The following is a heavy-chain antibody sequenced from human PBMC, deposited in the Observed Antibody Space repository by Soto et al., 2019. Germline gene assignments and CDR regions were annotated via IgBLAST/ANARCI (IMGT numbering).Heavy chain of an antibody. J-gene: IGHJ6*04. Sequence: GASVKVSCKASGYTFTSYDINWVRQANGQGHEWMGCMNPNSGNTGYAQKVQGRVTMTRNTYISTAYMELSSMGSEDTAVYYFARVMEVAVHYYDYYEMDVWGKGTTVRVSS. CDR1: GYTFTSYD. V-gene: IGHV1-8*01. CDR2: MNPNSGNT. D-gene: IGHD6-19*01. CDR3: ARVMEVAVHYYDYYEMDV.